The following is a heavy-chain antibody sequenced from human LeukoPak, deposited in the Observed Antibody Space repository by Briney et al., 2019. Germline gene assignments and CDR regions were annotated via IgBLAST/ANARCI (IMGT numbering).Heavy chain of an antibody. Sequence: GGSLRLSCAASGFTFSDYWMHWVRQAPGKGLVWVSRISTDASSTTYADSVKGRFTISRDNAKNSLYLQMNSLRAEDTALYYCARASLYDNSAYYLDYWGQGTLVTVSS. D-gene: IGHD3-22*01. CDR3: ARASLYDNSAYYLDY. V-gene: IGHV3-74*01. CDR2: ISTDASST. J-gene: IGHJ4*02. CDR1: GFTFSDYW.